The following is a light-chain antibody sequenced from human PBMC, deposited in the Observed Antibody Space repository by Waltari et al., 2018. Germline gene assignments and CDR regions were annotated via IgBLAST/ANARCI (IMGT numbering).Light chain of an antibody. CDR1: QGISSY. CDR2: AAS. V-gene: IGKV1-9*01. Sequence: DIQLTQSQSFLSASVGARVTITCRASQGISSYLAWYQQKPGKAPKLLIYAASTLQSGVPSRFSGSGSGTEFTLTISSLQPEDFATYYCQQLNSYPLTFDGGTKVEIK. J-gene: IGKJ4*01. CDR3: QQLNSYPLT.